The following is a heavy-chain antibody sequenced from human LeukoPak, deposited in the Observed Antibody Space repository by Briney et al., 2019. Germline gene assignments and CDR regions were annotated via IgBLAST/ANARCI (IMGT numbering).Heavy chain of an antibody. D-gene: IGHD3-10*01. CDR1: GYTFTGYY. CDR2: INPNSGGT. V-gene: IGHV1-2*02. CDR3: ARVKATMVRGVTAFDI. J-gene: IGHJ3*02. Sequence: ASVKVSCKASGYTFTGYYMHWVRQAPGQGLEWMGWINPNSGGTNYAQKFQGRVTMTRDTSISTAYMELSRLRSDDTAVYYCARVKATMVRGVTAFDIWGQGTMVTVSS.